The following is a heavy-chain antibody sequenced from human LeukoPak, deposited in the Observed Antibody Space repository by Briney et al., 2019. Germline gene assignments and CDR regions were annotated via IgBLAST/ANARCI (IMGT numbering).Heavy chain of an antibody. CDR2: IYYSGSA. CDR3: ARARPKLLWFGEFRRQPSNLFDY. V-gene: IGHV4-39*01. Sequence: SETLSLTCTVSGGSISSGSYYWSWIRQPPGKGLEWIGSIYYSGSAYYNPSLKSRVTISVDTSKNQFSLKLSSVTAADTAVYYCARARPKLLWFGEFRRQPSNLFDYWGQGTLVTVSS. CDR1: GGSISSGSYY. D-gene: IGHD3-10*01. J-gene: IGHJ4*02.